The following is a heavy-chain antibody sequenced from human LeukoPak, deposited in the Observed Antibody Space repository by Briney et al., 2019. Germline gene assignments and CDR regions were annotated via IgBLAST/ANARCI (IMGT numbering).Heavy chain of an antibody. Sequence: ASVKVSCKASGYTFTSYYMHWVRQAPGQGLEWMGIINPSGGSTSYAQKFQGRVTMTRDTSTSTVYMELSSLRSEDTAVYYCARDKHRIEAAGLFDYWGQGTLVTVSS. CDR3: ARDKHRIEAAGLFDY. CDR2: INPSGGST. D-gene: IGHD6-25*01. J-gene: IGHJ4*02. V-gene: IGHV1-46*01. CDR1: GYTFTSYY.